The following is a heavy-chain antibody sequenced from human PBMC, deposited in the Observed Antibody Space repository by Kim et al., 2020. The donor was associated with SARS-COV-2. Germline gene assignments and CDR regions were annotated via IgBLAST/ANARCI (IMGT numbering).Heavy chain of an antibody. V-gene: IGHV3-23*01. CDR2: ISSSGEGT. Sequence: GGSLRLSCAASGFTFSTYDMSWVRQAPGKGLEWVSAISSSGEGTFYADSVKGRFTISRDNSRDTLYLQLNNLRAEDTAVYYCVKGGFCSGGRCAQFFQHWGQGTPVSVSS. J-gene: IGHJ1*01. CDR1: GFTFSTYD. CDR3: VKGGFCSGGRCAQFFQH. D-gene: IGHD2-15*01.